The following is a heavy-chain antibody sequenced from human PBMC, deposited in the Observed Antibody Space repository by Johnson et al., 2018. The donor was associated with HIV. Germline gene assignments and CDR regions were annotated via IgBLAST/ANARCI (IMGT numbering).Heavy chain of an antibody. J-gene: IGHJ3*02. CDR1: GFIFSSYG. Sequence: QVQLVESGGGVVQPGRSLRLSCAASGFIFSSYGMHWVRQAPGKGLEWVAVISYDETNDYYADSVKGRFTISRDNSKNTLYLQMNSLRAEDTAVYYCAKIIGYSSGLEIWGQGTMVTVSS. V-gene: IGHV3-30*18. CDR2: ISYDETND. D-gene: IGHD6-19*01. CDR3: AKIIGYSSGLEI.